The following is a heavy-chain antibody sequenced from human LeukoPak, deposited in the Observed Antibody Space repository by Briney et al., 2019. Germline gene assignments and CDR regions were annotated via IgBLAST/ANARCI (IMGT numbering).Heavy chain of an antibody. CDR3: AKGVGDYGFRFDF. D-gene: IGHD4-17*01. J-gene: IGHJ4*02. CDR2: ISYDGSNK. V-gene: IGHV3-30-3*01. CDR1: GFTFSSYA. Sequence: GGSLRLSCAASGFTFSSYAMHWVRQAPGKGLEWVAVISYDGSNKYYADSVKGRFTISRDNSKNTLYLQMNTLTAEDTAVYYCAKGVGDYGFRFDFWGQGTLVSVSS.